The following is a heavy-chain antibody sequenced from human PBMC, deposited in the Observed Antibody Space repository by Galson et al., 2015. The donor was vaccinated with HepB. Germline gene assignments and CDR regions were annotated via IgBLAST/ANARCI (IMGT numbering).Heavy chain of an antibody. V-gene: IGHV1-69*13. J-gene: IGHJ4*02. Sequence: SVKVSCKASGGTFSSYAINWVRQAPGQGLEWMGGIIPIFGTANYAQKFQGRVRITADESTSTAYMELSSLRSEDTAVYYCAREASPWRRSGGDGWGDWGQGTLVTVSS. D-gene: IGHD2-21*01. CDR1: GGTFSSYA. CDR3: AREASPWRRSGGDGWGD. CDR2: IIPIFGTA.